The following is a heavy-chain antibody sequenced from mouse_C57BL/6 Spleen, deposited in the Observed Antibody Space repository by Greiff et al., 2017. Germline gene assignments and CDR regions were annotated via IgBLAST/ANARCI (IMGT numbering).Heavy chain of an antibody. Sequence: QLQQPGAELVRPGSSVKLSCKASGYTFTSYWMHWVKQRPIQGLEWIGNIDPSDSETHYNQKFKDKATLTVDKSSSTAYMQLSSLTSEDSAVYYCARSRDYDEMDCWCQGTSVTVSS. V-gene: IGHV1-52*01. CDR3: ARSRDYDEMDC. D-gene: IGHD2-4*01. CDR1: GYTFTSYW. CDR2: IDPSDSET. J-gene: IGHJ4*01.